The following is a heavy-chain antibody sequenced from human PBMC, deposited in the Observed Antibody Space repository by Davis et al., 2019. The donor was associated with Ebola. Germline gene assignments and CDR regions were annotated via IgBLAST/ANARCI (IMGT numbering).Heavy chain of an antibody. CDR2: ISAYNGDT. Sequence: ASVKVSCKASGYTFTDFAFSWVRQAPGQGLEWVGWISAYNGDTNYVQRLHGRVTMATDTSTSTAYMELRSLTSDDTAVYYCARDWGGYGLDVWGQGTTVTVSS. D-gene: IGHD3-16*01. V-gene: IGHV1-18*01. CDR1: GYTFTDFA. J-gene: IGHJ6*02. CDR3: ARDWGGYGLDV.